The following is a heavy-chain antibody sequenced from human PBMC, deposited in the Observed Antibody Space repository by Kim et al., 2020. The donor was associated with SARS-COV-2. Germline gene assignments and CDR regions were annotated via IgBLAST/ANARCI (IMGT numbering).Heavy chain of an antibody. CDR1: GYSFTSKW. D-gene: IGHD3-10*01. CDR3: ARVDFGSSDL. CDR2: IFPLNSFT. Sequence: GESLKISCKASGYSFTSKWIGWVRQLPGEGLEWMGLIFPLNSFTRYSPSFQGQVTMSVDKSTDTAYLQWPTLKASDTAMYYCARVDFGSSDLWGQGTLLTVSS. V-gene: IGHV5-51*01. J-gene: IGHJ4*02.